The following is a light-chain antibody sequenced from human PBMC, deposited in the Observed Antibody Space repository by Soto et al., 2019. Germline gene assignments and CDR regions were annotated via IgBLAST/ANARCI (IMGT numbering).Light chain of an antibody. CDR3: LQDFNYPWT. V-gene: IGKV1-6*01. CDR2: AAS. Sequence: AIQMTQSPSSLSASVGDRVTITCRASQDIRNDLGWYQQKPGKTPKLLIFAASSLQSGVPSRCSGSGSGTDFTLTISSLQPEDSATYYCLQDFNYPWTFGQGTKVEIE. J-gene: IGKJ1*01. CDR1: QDIRND.